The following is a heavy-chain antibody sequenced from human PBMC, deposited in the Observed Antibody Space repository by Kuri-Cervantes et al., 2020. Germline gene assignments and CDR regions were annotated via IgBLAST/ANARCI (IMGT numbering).Heavy chain of an antibody. V-gene: IGHV3-30*18. CDR1: GFTFSSYG. J-gene: IGHJ4*02. CDR2: ISYDGSNK. D-gene: IGHD5-12*01. Sequence: GGSLRLSCAASGFTFSSYGMHWVRQAPGKGLEWVAVISYDGSNKYYADSVKGRFTISRDNSKNTLYLQMNSLRAEDTAVHYCAKVRRSGYSGYDLVAIDYWGQGNLVNVSS. CDR3: AKVRRSGYSGYDLVAIDY.